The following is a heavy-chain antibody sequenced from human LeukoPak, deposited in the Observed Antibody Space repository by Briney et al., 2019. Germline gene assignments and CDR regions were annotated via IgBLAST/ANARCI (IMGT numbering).Heavy chain of an antibody. D-gene: IGHD3-10*01. CDR1: GGSISSSSYY. V-gene: IGHV4-39*07. CDR3: ARDPGGGLWFGEPLS. CDR2: IYYSGST. Sequence: SSETLSLTCTVSGGSISSSSYYWGWIRQPPGKGLEWIGSIYYSGSTYYNPSLKSRVTISVDTSKNQFSLKLSSVTAADTAVYYCARDPGGGLWFGEPLSWGQGTLVTVSS. J-gene: IGHJ4*02.